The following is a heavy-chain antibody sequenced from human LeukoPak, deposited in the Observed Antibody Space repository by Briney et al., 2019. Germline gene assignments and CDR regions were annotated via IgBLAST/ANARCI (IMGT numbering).Heavy chain of an antibody. CDR2: ISSSSSTI. D-gene: IGHD3-22*01. Sequence: GGSLRLSCAASGFTFSSYSMNWVRQAPGKGLEWVSYISSSSSTIYYADSVKGRFTISRDNAKNSLYLQMNSLRAEDTAVYYCAKDRLMHYYDSSGHDAFDIWGQGTMVTVSS. J-gene: IGHJ3*02. CDR3: AKDRLMHYYDSSGHDAFDI. V-gene: IGHV3-48*01. CDR1: GFTFSSYS.